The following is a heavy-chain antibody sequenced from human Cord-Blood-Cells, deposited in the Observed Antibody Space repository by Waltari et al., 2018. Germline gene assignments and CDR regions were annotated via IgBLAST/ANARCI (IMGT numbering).Heavy chain of an antibody. CDR2: INHSGST. Sequence: QVQLQQWGAGLLKPSETLSLTCAVYGGSFSGYYWSWIRQPPGKGLEWIGEINHSGSTNYNPSRKSRVTISVDTSKNQFSLKRSSVTAADTAVYYCARVRVVGSGYYYYYYGMDVWGQGTTVTVSS. J-gene: IGHJ6*02. V-gene: IGHV4-34*01. CDR3: ARVRVVGSGYYYYYYGMDV. D-gene: IGHD3-22*01. CDR1: GGSFSGYY.